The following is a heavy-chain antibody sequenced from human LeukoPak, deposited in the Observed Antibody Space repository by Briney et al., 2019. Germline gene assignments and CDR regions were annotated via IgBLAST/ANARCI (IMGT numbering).Heavy chain of an antibody. J-gene: IGHJ4*02. Sequence: GGSLRLSCADSGLTFSSYWMSWVRQAPGKGLEWVANIRPDGSEKYYVDSVKGRFTISRDNAKNSLYLQMNSLRAEDTAVYYCARDNGNSFDYWGPGTLVTVSP. V-gene: IGHV3-7*01. CDR1: GLTFSSYW. CDR3: ARDNGNSFDY. CDR2: IRPDGSEK. D-gene: IGHD3-16*02.